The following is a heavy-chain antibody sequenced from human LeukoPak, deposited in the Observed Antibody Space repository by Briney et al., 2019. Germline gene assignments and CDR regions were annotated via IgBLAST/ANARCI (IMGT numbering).Heavy chain of an antibody. Sequence: SETLSLTCTVSGGSIRSSSYYWGWIRQPPGKGLEWIGSIYYSGSTYYNPSLKSRVTISLDTSKNQFSLRLSSLTAADTVVYYCARVSGQFYFYYYMDVWGKGTTVTISS. V-gene: IGHV4-39*01. J-gene: IGHJ6*03. CDR1: GGSIRSSSYY. CDR2: IYYSGST. CDR3: ARVSGQFYFYYYMDV. D-gene: IGHD6-19*01.